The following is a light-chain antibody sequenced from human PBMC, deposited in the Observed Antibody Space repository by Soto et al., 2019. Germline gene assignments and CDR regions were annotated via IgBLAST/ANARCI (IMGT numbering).Light chain of an antibody. CDR2: AAS. CDR3: QHYDSARWT. J-gene: IGKJ1*01. CDR1: RSVGNN. V-gene: IGKV3-20*01. Sequence: EIVLTQSPATLSLSPGERATLSCRASRSVGNNLAWYQKKPGQAPGLLIYAASTRATGIPARFSGSGSGTDFSLTISRLEPEDFAVYYCQHYDSARWTFGLGTKVDIK.